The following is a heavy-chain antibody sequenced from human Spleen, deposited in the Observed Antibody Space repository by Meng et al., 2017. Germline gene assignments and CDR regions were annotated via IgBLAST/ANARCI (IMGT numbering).Heavy chain of an antibody. V-gene: IGHV3-11*01. CDR2: ISSSGSTI. CDR3: ARDLVAVAGTEGYYYYGMDV. CDR1: GFTFDDYG. D-gene: IGHD6-19*01. Sequence: GESLKISCAASGFTFDDYGMSWVRQAPGKGLEWVSYISSSGSTIYYADSVKGRFTISRDNAKNSLYLQMNSLRAEDTAVYYCARDLVAVAGTEGYYYYGMDVWGQGTTVTVSS. J-gene: IGHJ6*02.